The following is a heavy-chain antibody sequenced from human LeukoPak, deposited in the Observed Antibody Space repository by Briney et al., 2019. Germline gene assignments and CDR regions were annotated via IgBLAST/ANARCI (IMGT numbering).Heavy chain of an antibody. J-gene: IGHJ4*02. Sequence: GGSLRLSCATSGFAFNGYPMHWVRQAPGKGLEWVAFIEYDGTKEYFADSVKGRFTISRVNSKSTLYLQMNSLRAEDTAVYYCAKGFYIVEVPAAHPYFDYWGQGTLVTVSS. V-gene: IGHV3-30*02. D-gene: IGHD2-2*01. CDR1: GFAFNGYP. CDR3: AKGFYIVEVPAAHPYFDY. CDR2: IEYDGTKE.